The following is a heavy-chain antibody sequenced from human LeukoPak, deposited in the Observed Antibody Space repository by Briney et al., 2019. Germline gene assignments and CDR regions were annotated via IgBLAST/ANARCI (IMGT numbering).Heavy chain of an antibody. Sequence: GGSLRLSCAASGFTFSSYAMSWVRQAPGKGLEWVSASRGSGGSTYYADSVKARFTISRDNSKNTLYLQMNSLRAEDTAVYYCAKDLRSTSTNWFDPWGQGTLVTVSS. D-gene: IGHD2-2*01. CDR2: SRGSGGST. CDR1: GFTFSSYA. J-gene: IGHJ5*02. V-gene: IGHV3-23*01. CDR3: AKDLRSTSTNWFDP.